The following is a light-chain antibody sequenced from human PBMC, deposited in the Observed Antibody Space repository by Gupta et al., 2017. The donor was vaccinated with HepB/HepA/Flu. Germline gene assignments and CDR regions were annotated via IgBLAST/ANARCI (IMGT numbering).Light chain of an antibody. J-gene: IGLJ2*01. CDR3: QRYDTSLSASV. V-gene: IGLV1-40*01. Sequence: QSVLTQPPSVSGAAVQRVTLSSTGSRSSLGVGYDVHWYQHLPGTAPNLLIYTNNNRPSGVPDRFSATKSGTSASLAITALQAEDEADYYCQRYDTSLSASVFGGGTKLTVL. CDR2: TNN. CDR1: RSSLGVGYD.